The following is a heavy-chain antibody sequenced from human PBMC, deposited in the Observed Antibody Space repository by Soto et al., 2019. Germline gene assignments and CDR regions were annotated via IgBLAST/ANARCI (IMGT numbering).Heavy chain of an antibody. CDR2: IYRGGGT. Sequence: EVQLVESGGGLIQPGGSLRLICAASGLSVTAHYMTWVRQAPGKGLEWLSIIYRGGGTYYADSLKGRAIISRDGSRNMVFLRMNSLTAEDAGVYYCARRDDSETFDIWGRGTAGNVSS. V-gene: IGHV3-53*01. J-gene: IGHJ3*02. CDR3: ARRDDSETFDI. D-gene: IGHD5-18*01. CDR1: GLSVTAHY.